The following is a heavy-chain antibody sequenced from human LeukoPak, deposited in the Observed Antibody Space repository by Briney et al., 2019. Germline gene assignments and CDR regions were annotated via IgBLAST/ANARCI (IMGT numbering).Heavy chain of an antibody. V-gene: IGHV3-23*01. CDR3: AKAYCGGDCWPDY. D-gene: IGHD2-21*02. CDR2: ISGSGGST. J-gene: IGHJ4*02. Sequence: PGRSLRLSCAASGFTFSSYAMRWVRQAPGKGLEWVSGISGSGGSTHYADSVKGRFTISRDNSMNTLNLQMNSLRAEDTAVYYCAKAYCGGDCWPDYWGQGILVTVSS. CDR1: GFTFSSYA.